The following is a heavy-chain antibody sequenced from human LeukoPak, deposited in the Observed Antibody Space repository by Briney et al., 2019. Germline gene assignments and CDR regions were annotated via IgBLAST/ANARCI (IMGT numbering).Heavy chain of an antibody. CDR2: MNPKSGNT. D-gene: IGHD1-26*01. CDR1: VYTFTSYD. Sequence: ASVNVSFKPSVYTFTSYDINCVRQAPGQGLEWMGWMNPKSGNTGYAQKFQGRFTMTRDTSISTAYMELGSLRSEDTAVYYCARVTGSIDYWGQGTLVTVSS. CDR3: ARVTGSIDY. J-gene: IGHJ4*02. V-gene: IGHV1-8*01.